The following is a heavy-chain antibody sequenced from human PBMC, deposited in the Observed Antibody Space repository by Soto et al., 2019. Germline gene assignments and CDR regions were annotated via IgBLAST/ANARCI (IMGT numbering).Heavy chain of an antibody. D-gene: IGHD6-13*01. CDR2: INPSGGST. V-gene: IGHV1-46*01. J-gene: IGHJ5*01. CDR3: ATAAYSTSWYDF. Sequence: QVQLVQSGAEVKKPGASVKLSCKSSEYTFTDYYIHWVRQAPGQGLEWMGLINPSGGSTSYAQKFQARVTMTRDTSTSTVYMELSSLRSEDTAVYYCATAAYSTSWYDFWGQGTLVTVSS. CDR1: EYTFTDYY.